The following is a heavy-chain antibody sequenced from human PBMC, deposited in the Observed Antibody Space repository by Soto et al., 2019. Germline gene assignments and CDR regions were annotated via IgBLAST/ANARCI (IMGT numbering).Heavy chain of an antibody. D-gene: IGHD5-18*01. V-gene: IGHV4-34*01. Sequence: QVQLQQWGAGLLKPSETLSLTCAVYGGSFSGYYWSWIRQPPGKGLEWIGEINHSGSTNYNPSLKSRVTISVDTSKNQFSLKLSSVTAADTAVNYCARDEGGIQLGSYYFDYWGQGTLVTVSS. CDR1: GGSFSGYY. CDR2: INHSGST. J-gene: IGHJ4*02. CDR3: ARDEGGIQLGSYYFDY.